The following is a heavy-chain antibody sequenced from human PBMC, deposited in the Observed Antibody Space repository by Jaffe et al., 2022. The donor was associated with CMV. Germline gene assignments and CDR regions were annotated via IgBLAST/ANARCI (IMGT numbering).Heavy chain of an antibody. Sequence: QVQLQQWGAGLLKPSETLSLTCAVYGGSFSGYYWSWIRQPPGKGLEWIGEINHSGSTNYNPSLKSRVTISVDTSKNQFSLKLSSVTAADTAVYYCARGPITMVRGAPSLDYWGQGTLVTVSS. D-gene: IGHD3-10*01. J-gene: IGHJ4*02. CDR3: ARGPITMVRGAPSLDY. V-gene: IGHV4-34*01. CDR1: GGSFSGYY. CDR2: INHSGST.